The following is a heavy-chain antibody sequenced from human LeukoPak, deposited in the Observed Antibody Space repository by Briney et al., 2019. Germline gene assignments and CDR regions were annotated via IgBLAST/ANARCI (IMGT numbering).Heavy chain of an antibody. V-gene: IGHV3-48*01. CDR2: ISSSSSSI. Sequence: GGSLRLSCAASGFTFSSFTVTWVRQAPGKGLEWVSYISSSSSSIYYADSVKGRFTVSRDNARNSLYLQMNSLRAEDTAVYYCGRGDGAGGQGTMVTVSS. J-gene: IGHJ3*01. D-gene: IGHD3-16*01. CDR3: GRGDGA. CDR1: GFTFSSFT.